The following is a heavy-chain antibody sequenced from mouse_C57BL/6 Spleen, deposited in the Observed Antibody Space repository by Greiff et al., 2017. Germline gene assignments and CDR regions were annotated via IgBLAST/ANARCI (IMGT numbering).Heavy chain of an antibody. CDR1: GYTFTDYY. V-gene: IGHV1-26*01. Sequence: VQLQQSGPELVKPGASVKISCKASGYTFTDYYMNWVKQSHGKSLEWIGDINPNNGGTSYNQKFKGKATLTVDTSSSTAYMELRSLTSEDSAVYCCGRFNFSFDYWGQGTTLTVSS. CDR2: INPNNGGT. D-gene: IGHD1-3*01. CDR3: GRFNFSFDY. J-gene: IGHJ2*01.